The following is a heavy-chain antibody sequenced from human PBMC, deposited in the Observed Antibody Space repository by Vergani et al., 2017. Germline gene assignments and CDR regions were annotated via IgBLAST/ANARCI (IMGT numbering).Heavy chain of an antibody. CDR3: ARAPTDYYGSGSYYH. J-gene: IGHJ5*02. CDR1: GGSFSGYY. V-gene: IGHV4-34*01. Sequence: QVQLQQWGAGLLKPSETLSLTCAVSGGSFSGYYWSWIRQPPGKGLEWIGEINHSGSTNYNPSLKSRVTMSVDTSKNQFSLKLSSVTAADTAVYYCARAPTDYYGSGSYYHWGQGTLVTVSS. CDR2: INHSGST. D-gene: IGHD3-10*01.